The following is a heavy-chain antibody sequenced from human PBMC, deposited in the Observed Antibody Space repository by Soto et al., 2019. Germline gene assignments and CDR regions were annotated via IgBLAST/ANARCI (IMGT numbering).Heavy chain of an antibody. D-gene: IGHD6-19*01. CDR3: AKGSSGWYFSGRNTYFDY. Sequence: GGSLRLSCAASGFSFGSHTMHWVRQAPGKGLEWLSLMSHNGVITFYAESVKGRFTISRDNSRNTLYLQMNSLRPEDTAVYYCAKGSSGWYFSGRNTYFDYWGPGTLVTVSS. J-gene: IGHJ4*02. CDR1: GFSFGSHT. V-gene: IGHV3-30-3*01. CDR2: MSHNGVIT.